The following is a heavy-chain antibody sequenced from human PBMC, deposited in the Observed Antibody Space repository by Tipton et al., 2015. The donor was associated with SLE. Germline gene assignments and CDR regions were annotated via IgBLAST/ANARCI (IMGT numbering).Heavy chain of an antibody. CDR3: AVLGGSYYPDYFDY. V-gene: IGHV4-31*03. J-gene: IGHJ4*02. CDR1: GGSISSGGYY. CDR2: IYYSGST. D-gene: IGHD3-10*01. Sequence: TLSLTCTVSGGSISSGGYYWSWIRQHPGKGLEWIGYIYYSGSTYYNPSLKSRVTISIDTSKNQFSLKLSSVTAADTAVYYCAVLGGSYYPDYFDYWGQGTLVTVSS.